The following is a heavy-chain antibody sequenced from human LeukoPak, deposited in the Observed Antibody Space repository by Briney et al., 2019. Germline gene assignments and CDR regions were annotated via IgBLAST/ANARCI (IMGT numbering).Heavy chain of an antibody. Sequence: GGSLRLSCAVSGLTFSSSWMSWVRQAPGKGLEWVSAISGSGGSTYYADSVKGRFTISRDNSKNTLYLQMNSLRAEDTAVYYCAKGTSSNRYYFDYWGQGTLVTVSS. CDR3: AKGTSSNRYYFDY. CDR1: GLTFSSSW. V-gene: IGHV3-23*01. D-gene: IGHD6-13*01. CDR2: ISGSGGST. J-gene: IGHJ4*02.